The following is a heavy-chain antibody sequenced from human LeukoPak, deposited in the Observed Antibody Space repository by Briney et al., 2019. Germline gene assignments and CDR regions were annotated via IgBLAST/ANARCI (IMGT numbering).Heavy chain of an antibody. J-gene: IGHJ3*02. CDR1: GGSISSYY. D-gene: IGHD6-13*01. CDR2: IYYSGST. CDR3: AREMPTGYSSSWYSRCAFDI. V-gene: IGHV4-59*01. Sequence: PSETLSLTCTVSGGSISSYYWSWIRQPPGKGLEWIGYIYYSGSTNYNPSLKSRVTISVDTSKNQFSLKLSSVTAADTAVYYCAREMPTGYSSSWYSRCAFDIWGQGTMVTVSS.